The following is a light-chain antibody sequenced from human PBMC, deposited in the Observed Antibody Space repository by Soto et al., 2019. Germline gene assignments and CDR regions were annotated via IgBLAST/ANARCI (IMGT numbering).Light chain of an antibody. V-gene: IGLV2-8*01. CDR3: TSYAGTSSFFDV. J-gene: IGLJ1*01. CDR1: SSDVGAYNY. CDR2: EVS. Sequence: QSVLTQPPSASGSPGQSVTISCTGTSSDVGAYNYVSWYQQLPGKAPKLIIYEVSKRPSGVPDRFSGSKSGNTASLTVSGLQAEDEADYYCTSYAGTSSFFDVFGTGTKV.